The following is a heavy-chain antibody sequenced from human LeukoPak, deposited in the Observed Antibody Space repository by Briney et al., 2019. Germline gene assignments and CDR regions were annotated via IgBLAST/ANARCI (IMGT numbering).Heavy chain of an antibody. CDR1: GASFSGYY. V-gene: IGHV4-34*01. D-gene: IGHD6-13*01. CDR2: INHSGST. CDR3: ARGQQLVLFDY. Sequence: SETLSLTCAVYGASFSGYYWSWIRQSPGKGLEWIGEINHSGSTNYNPSLKSRISISVDTSKNQFSLKLSSVTAADTAVYYCARGQQLVLFDYWGQGTLVTVSS. J-gene: IGHJ4*02.